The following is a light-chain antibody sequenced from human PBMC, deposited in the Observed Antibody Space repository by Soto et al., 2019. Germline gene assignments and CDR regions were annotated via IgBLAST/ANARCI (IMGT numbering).Light chain of an antibody. CDR1: QSVSNNY. V-gene: IGKV3D-20*02. CDR2: AAS. J-gene: IGKJ1*01. CDR3: QQRSNWPTT. Sequence: EIVLTQSPVTLSLSPGERATLSCRASQSVSNNYLAWYQQKPGQAPRLLIYAASTRATGVPGRFSGSGSGTEFTLTISSLQSEDFAVYYCQQRSNWPTTFGQGTKVDIK.